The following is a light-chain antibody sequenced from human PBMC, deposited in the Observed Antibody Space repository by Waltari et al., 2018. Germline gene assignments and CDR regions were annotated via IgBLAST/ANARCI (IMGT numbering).Light chain of an antibody. Sequence: SYVLTQPPSVSVAPGETAKITCGGDNIERKGVHWYQQKPGQAPVLFIPQDYERPSGTPGRFSGSNSENTATLTISRVEAGDEAVYSCQVWDSTTDHLVIFGGGTKLSVL. J-gene: IGLJ2*01. CDR1: NIERKG. V-gene: IGLV3-21*04. CDR2: QDY. CDR3: QVWDSTTDHLVI.